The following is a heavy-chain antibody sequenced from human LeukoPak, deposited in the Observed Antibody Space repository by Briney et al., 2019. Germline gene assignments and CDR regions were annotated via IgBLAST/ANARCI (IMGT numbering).Heavy chain of an antibody. Sequence: SETLSLTCAVYGGSFSGYYWSWIRQPPEKGLEWIGEINHSGSTNYNPSLKSRVTISVDTSKNQFSLKLSSVTAADTAVYYCARVGAAAGTSYWGQGTLVTVSS. CDR3: ARVGAAAGTSY. V-gene: IGHV4-34*01. CDR2: INHSGST. CDR1: GGSFSGYY. J-gene: IGHJ4*02. D-gene: IGHD6-13*01.